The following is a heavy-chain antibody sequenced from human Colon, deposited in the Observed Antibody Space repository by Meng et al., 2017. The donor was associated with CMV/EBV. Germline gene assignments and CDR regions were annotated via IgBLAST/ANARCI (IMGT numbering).Heavy chain of an antibody. D-gene: IGHD6-13*01. CDR1: GFTFSSYS. Sequence: GASLMISCAASGFTFSSYSMNWVRHAPGKGLEGVSSISSSSSYIYYADSVKGRFTISRDNAKNSQYLQMNSLRAEETAEYYCARIDSSSWGDYFDYWGQGTLVTVSS. CDR2: ISSSSSYI. J-gene: IGHJ4*02. V-gene: IGHV3-21*01. CDR3: ARIDSSSWGDYFDY.